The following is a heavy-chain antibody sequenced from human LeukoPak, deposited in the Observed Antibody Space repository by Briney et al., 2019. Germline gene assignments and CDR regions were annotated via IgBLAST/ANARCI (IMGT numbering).Heavy chain of an antibody. CDR2: ISIGSSLI. Sequence: GGSLRLSCAGSGFTFSSFGMNWVRQAPGKGLEWLSFISIGSSLIHYADSVKGRFTISRDDAKDSLYLQMNSLRDEDTAAYYCARAQVELNQIFDYWGQGTPVTVSS. CDR3: ARAQVELNQIFDY. V-gene: IGHV3-48*02. D-gene: IGHD1-1*01. J-gene: IGHJ4*02. CDR1: GFTFSSFG.